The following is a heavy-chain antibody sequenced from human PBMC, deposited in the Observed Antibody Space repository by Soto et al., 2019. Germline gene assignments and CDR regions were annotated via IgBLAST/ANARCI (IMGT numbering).Heavy chain of an antibody. D-gene: IGHD3-22*01. Sequence: LRLSCAASGFTVSSYSMSWVRQAPGKGLEWVSAISGNGGSTYYADSVKGRFTISRDNSKNTLYLQMNSLRAEDTAVYYCAKGDRITMIVVVIWDYWGQGTLVTVSS. CDR2: ISGNGGST. CDR3: AKGDRITMIVVVIWDY. J-gene: IGHJ4*02. V-gene: IGHV3-23*01. CDR1: GFTVSSYS.